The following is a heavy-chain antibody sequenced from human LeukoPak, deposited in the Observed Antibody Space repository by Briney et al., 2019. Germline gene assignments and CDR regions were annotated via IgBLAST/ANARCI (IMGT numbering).Heavy chain of an antibody. CDR2: IYYSGST. J-gene: IGHJ5*02. V-gene: IGHV4-39*07. Sequence: SETLSLTCTVSGGSISSSSYYWGWIRQPPGKGLEWIGSIYYSGSTYYNPSLKNRVTISVDTSKNQFSLKLSSVTAADTAVYYCARERGGYGDNTSDWFDPWGQGTLVTVSS. CDR1: GGSISSSSYY. CDR3: ARERGGYGDNTSDWFDP. D-gene: IGHD4-17*01.